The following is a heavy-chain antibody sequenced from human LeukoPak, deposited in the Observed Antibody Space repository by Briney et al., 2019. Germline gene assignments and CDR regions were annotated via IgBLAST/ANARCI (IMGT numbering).Heavy chain of an antibody. CDR1: GGSISGYQ. CDR3: ARDQGAFYSRSWLDY. J-gene: IGHJ4*02. V-gene: IGHV4-59*01. Sequence: SETLSLICTVSGGSISGYQWSWIRQPPGKGLEWIGYIYHSGSTNYNPSLESRVTISVDTSKNQFSLRLTSVTAADTAVYYCARDQGAFYSRSWLDYWGQGTLVTVSS. CDR2: IYHSGST. D-gene: IGHD6-13*01.